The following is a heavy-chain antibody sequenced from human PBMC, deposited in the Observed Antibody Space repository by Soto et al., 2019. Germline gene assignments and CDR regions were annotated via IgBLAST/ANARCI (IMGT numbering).Heavy chain of an antibody. V-gene: IGHV1-18*04. CDR1: GYTFTTYG. CDR3: ARVVKAGDYGDYGRYYFDY. CDR2: ISAYSGNT. J-gene: IGHJ4*01. D-gene: IGHD4-17*01. Sequence: QVQLVQSGAEVKKPGASVKVSCKASGYTFTTYGITWVRQAPGQGLEWRGWISAYSGNTNYAQKLQGRLTVTTDTSTNTAYMDLRSLRSDYTAVYYWARVVKAGDYGDYGRYYFDYWGHGTLVTFSS.